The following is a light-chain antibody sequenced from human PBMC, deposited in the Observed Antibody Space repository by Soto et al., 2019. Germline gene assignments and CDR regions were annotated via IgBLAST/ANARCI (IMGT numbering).Light chain of an antibody. CDR2: DAS. CDR1: ETVGSNY. CDR3: HHYGYGADT. J-gene: IGKJ2*01. V-gene: IGKV3-20*01. Sequence: EVVLTQSPGTLSLSPGVRATLSCRASETVGSNYLAWYQHQPDQALRLLIFDASSRATGIPDRFSGSGSGTAFSLTISRREPEDSAVDFCHHYGYGADTFGQGTKLEI.